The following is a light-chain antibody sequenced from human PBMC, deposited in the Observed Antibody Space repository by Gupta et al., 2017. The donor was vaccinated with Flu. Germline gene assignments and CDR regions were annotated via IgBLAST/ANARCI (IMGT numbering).Light chain of an antibody. V-gene: IGKV3-15*01. CDR3: QQYNNWPQT. CDR2: GAS. CDR1: QSVSSN. J-gene: IGKJ1*01. Sequence: EIVMTQSPATLSVSPGERATLSCRASQSVSSNLAWYQQKPGKAPRLLIYGASTRDTGIPARFSGSGSGTEFTLTISSLQSEDFAVYYCQQYNNWPQTFGQGTKVEIK.